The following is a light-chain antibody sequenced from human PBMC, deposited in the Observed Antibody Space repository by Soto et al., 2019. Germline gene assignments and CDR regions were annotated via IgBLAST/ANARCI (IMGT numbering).Light chain of an antibody. CDR3: QSYDSSLSGFVI. Sequence: QLVLTQPPSVSGAPGQRVTIPCTGSSSNIGAGYDVHWYQQLPGTAPKLLIYGNTNRPSGVPDRFSGSKSGTSASLAITGLQAEDEADYYCQSYDSSLSGFVIFGGGTKLTVL. J-gene: IGLJ2*01. CDR1: SSNIGAGYD. V-gene: IGLV1-40*01. CDR2: GNT.